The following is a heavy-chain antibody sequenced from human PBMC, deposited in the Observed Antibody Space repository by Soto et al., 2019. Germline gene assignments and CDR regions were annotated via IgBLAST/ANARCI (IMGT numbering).Heavy chain of an antibody. Sequence: PSATLSLTCTVSGGSISSYYWSWIRQPPGKGLEWIGYIYYSGSTNYNPSLKSRVTISVDTSKNQFSLKLSSVTAADTAVSYCARDSGYSSHFDYWGQGTLVTVSS. CDR3: ARDSGYSSHFDY. CDR1: GGSISSYY. D-gene: IGHD6-13*01. J-gene: IGHJ4*01. CDR2: IYYSGST. V-gene: IGHV4-59*01.